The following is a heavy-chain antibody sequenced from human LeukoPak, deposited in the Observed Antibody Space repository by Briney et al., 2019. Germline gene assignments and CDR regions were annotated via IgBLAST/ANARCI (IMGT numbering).Heavy chain of an antibody. CDR3: AKVRIPAYYYDSSGSDFDY. CDR1: GFTFSSYA. Sequence: GGSLRLSCAASGFTFSSYAMSWVRQAPGKGLEWVSAISGSGGSTYYADSVKGRFTISRDNSKNTLYLQMNSLRAEDTAVYYCAKVRIPAYYYDSSGSDFDYWGQGTLVAVSS. CDR2: ISGSGGST. V-gene: IGHV3-23*01. D-gene: IGHD3-22*01. J-gene: IGHJ4*02.